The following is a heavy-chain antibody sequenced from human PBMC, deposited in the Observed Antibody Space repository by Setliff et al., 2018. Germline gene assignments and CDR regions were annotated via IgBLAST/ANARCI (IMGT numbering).Heavy chain of an antibody. D-gene: IGHD3-3*01. J-gene: IGHJ5*02. CDR3: MRLVRFCSRSVCQRTSGDEA. CDR2: IGVYSGNT. CDR1: GYTFRQSI. V-gene: IGHV1-18*01. Sequence: SVKVSCKASGYTFRQSIVSWVRQAPGQGLEWLGWIGVYSGNTYSAQRFQGRVSLTTDESTNTAYLELRGLRSDDTAVYYCMRLVRFCSRSVCQRTSGDEAWGQGTLVTVSS.